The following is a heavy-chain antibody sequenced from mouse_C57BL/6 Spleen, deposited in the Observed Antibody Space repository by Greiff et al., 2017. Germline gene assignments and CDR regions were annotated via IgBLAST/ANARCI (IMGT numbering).Heavy chain of an antibody. D-gene: IGHD2-4*01. V-gene: IGHV1-82*01. CDR2: IYPGDGDT. CDR1: GYAFSSSW. Sequence: VKLVESGPELVKPGASVKISCKASGYAFSSSWMNWVKQRPGKGLEWIGRIYPGDGDTNYNGKFKGKATLTADKSSSTAYMQLSSLTSEDSAVYFCARRGWDYDPSFDYWGQGTTLTVSS. J-gene: IGHJ2*01. CDR3: ARRGWDYDPSFDY.